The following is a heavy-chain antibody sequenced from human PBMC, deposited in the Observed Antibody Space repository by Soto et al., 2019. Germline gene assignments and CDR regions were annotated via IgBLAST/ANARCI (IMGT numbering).Heavy chain of an antibody. D-gene: IGHD3-9*01. J-gene: IGHJ4*02. CDR3: AKDRRYFDWLLHLDY. CDR2: ISGSGGST. V-gene: IGHV3-23*01. Sequence: GGSLRLSCAASGFTFSSYAMSWVRQAPGKGLEWVSAISGSGGSTYYADSVKGRFTISRDNSKNTLYLQMNSLSADDTAAYYCAKDRRYFDWLLHLDYWGQGTLVTVSS. CDR1: GFTFSSYA.